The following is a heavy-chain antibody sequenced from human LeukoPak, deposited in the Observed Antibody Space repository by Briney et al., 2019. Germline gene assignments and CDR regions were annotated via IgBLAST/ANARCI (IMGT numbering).Heavy chain of an antibody. CDR1: GGSISSYY. Sequence: PSETLSLTCTVSGGSISSYYWSWIRQPPGKGLEWIGHIYYSGSTNYNPSLKSRVTISVDTSKNQFSLKLSSVTAADTAVYYCASRIRMAAPLYPLWGQGTLVTVSS. V-gene: IGHV4-59*01. CDR2: IYYSGST. D-gene: IGHD6-6*01. J-gene: IGHJ4*02. CDR3: ASRIRMAAPLYPL.